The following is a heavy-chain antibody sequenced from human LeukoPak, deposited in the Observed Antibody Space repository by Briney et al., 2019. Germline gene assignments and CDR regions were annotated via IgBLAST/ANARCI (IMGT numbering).Heavy chain of an antibody. Sequence: PSETLSLTCTVSGGSISSSSYYWGWIRQPPGKGLEWIGSIYYSGSTYYNSSLESRVTISVDTSKNQFSLKLSSVTAADTAVYYCARHVPVLRFLEWSPPLYFDYWGQGTLVTVSS. CDR1: GGSISSSSYY. D-gene: IGHD3-3*01. CDR3: ARHVPVLRFLEWSPPLYFDY. CDR2: IYYSGST. J-gene: IGHJ4*02. V-gene: IGHV4-39*01.